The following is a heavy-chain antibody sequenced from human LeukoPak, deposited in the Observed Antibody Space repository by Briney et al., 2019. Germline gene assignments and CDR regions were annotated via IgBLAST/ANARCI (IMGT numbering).Heavy chain of an antibody. D-gene: IGHD1-26*01. V-gene: IGHV4-34*01. CDR2: INHSGST. J-gene: IGHJ5*02. Sequence: SETLSLTCVVYSGSFSGYYWSWIRQSPGKGLEWIGEINHSGSTNYNPSLKSRVTISVDTSKNNFSLRVSSVTAADTAVYYCARGRTVGAYSWFDPWGQGTLVTVSS. CDR3: ARGRTVGAYSWFDP. CDR1: SGSFSGYY.